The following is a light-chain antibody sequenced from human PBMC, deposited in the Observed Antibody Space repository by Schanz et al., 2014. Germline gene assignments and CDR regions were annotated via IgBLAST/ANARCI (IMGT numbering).Light chain of an antibody. J-gene: IGKJ4*01. CDR3: QQYNSVFSNT. CDR2: DAS. Sequence: DIQMTQSPSTLSASVGDRVTITCRASQSISSWLAWYQQKPGKAPKLLIYDASSLESGVPSRFSGSGSGTEFTLTISSLQPDDFATYYCQQYNSVFSNTFGGGTKVEIK. V-gene: IGKV1-5*01. CDR1: QSISSW.